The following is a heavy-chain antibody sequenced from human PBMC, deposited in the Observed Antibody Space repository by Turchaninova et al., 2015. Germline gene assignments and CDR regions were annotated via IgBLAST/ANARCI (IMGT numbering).Heavy chain of an antibody. CDR2: INPSVCTT. CDR1: GYTFTNYY. D-gene: IGHD1-14*01. Sequence: GAEVKKPGAPVKVSCKASGYTFTNYYMHWVRQAPGQGLEWMGLINPSVCTTTSALKFQGRVTMIRDTSTSTVYMELSNLRSEDTAVFYCARGVTITRYQFLLNFDYWGQGTLVTVSS. CDR3: ARGVTITRYQFLLNFDY. J-gene: IGHJ4*02. V-gene: IGHV1-46*01.